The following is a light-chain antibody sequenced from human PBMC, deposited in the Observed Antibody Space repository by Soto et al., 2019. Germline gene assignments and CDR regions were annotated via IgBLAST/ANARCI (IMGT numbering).Light chain of an antibody. Sequence: VGDSVPIACRASQSISNYLNWYQQRPGKAPKLLIYAASSLQSGVPDRFSGSGSGTDFTLKISRVEAADVGVYYCMQALQSLTFGQGTRLEIK. CDR2: AAS. J-gene: IGKJ5*01. CDR3: MQALQSLT. V-gene: IGKV1-39*02. CDR1: QSISNY.